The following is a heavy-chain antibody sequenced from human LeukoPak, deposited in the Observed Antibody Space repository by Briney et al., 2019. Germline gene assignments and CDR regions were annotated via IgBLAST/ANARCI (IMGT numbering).Heavy chain of an antibody. D-gene: IGHD3-10*01. Sequence: ASVKVSCKASGYTFTSYDINWVRQATGQGLEWMGWMNPNSGNTGYAQKFQGSVTMTRNTSISTAYMELSSLRSEDTAVYYCARGGVLLWFGELIYWGQGTLVTVSS. V-gene: IGHV1-8*01. J-gene: IGHJ4*02. CDR1: GYTFTSYD. CDR2: MNPNSGNT. CDR3: ARGGVLLWFGELIY.